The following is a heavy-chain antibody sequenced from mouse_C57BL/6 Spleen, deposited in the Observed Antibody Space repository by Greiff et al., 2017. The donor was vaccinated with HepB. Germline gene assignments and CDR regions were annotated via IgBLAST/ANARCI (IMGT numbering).Heavy chain of an antibody. Sequence: EVQLQQSGAELVRPGASVKLSCTASGFNIKDYYMHWVKQRPEQGLEWIGRIDPEDGDTEYAPKFQGKATMTADTSSNTAYLQLSSLTSEDTAVYYCTTFGGSSYYFDYWGQGTTLTVSS. D-gene: IGHD1-1*01. J-gene: IGHJ2*01. CDR2: IDPEDGDT. CDR3: TTFGGSSYYFDY. V-gene: IGHV14-1*01. CDR1: GFNIKDYY.